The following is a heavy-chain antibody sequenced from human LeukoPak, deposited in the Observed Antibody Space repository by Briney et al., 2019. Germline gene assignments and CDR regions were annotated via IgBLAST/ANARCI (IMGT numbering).Heavy chain of an antibody. Sequence: PSETLSLTCAVYGGSFSGYYWSWIRQPPGKGLEWIGEIHYCGSTNYDPSLKSRVTMSGDPSKNQISLKLNSVTAADTAVYYCARGELGHYDSRIKPYHFDSWGQGALVTVSS. CDR1: GGSFSGYY. V-gene: IGHV4-34*01. J-gene: IGHJ4*02. CDR2: IHYCGST. D-gene: IGHD3-22*01. CDR3: ARGELGHYDSRIKPYHFDS.